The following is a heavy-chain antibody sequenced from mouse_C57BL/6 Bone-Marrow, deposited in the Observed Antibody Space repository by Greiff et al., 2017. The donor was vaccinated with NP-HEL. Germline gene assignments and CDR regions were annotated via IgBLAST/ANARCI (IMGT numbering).Heavy chain of an antibody. V-gene: IGHV1-82*01. D-gene: IGHD3-3*01. Sequence: VQLQQSGPELVKPGASVKISCKASGYAFSSSWMNWVKQRPGKGLEWIGRIYPGDGGTNYNGKFKGKATLTADKSSSTAYMQLSSLTSEDSAVYFCETRKYYFDYWGQGTTLTVSS. CDR3: ETRKYYFDY. CDR2: IYPGDGGT. J-gene: IGHJ2*01. CDR1: GYAFSSSW.